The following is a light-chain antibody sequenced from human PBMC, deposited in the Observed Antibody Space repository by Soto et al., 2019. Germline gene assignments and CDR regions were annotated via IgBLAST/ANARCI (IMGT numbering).Light chain of an antibody. CDR1: QSISSY. CDR3: LQDFNYPWS. V-gene: IGKV1-6*01. J-gene: IGKJ1*01. Sequence: IQMTQSPSSLSASLLDRVTITCRASQSISSYLNWYQQKPGKAPKLLIYGASNLQSGVPSRFSGSGSGAVFTLTISSLQPEDFATYYCLQDFNYPWSFGQGTKVDIK. CDR2: GAS.